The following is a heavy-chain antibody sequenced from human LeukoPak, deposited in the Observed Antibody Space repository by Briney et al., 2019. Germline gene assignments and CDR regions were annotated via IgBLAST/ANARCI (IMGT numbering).Heavy chain of an antibody. D-gene: IGHD4-17*01. CDR1: GFNFDDYG. Sequence: GGSLRLSCAASGFNFDDYGMSWVRQAPGKGLEWVSGINWNGGSTAYADSVKGRFTVSRDNVKNSLYLQMNSLRAEDTALYYCARGDYGDPFDYWGQGTLVTVSS. CDR2: INWNGGST. J-gene: IGHJ4*02. CDR3: ARGDYGDPFDY. V-gene: IGHV3-20*04.